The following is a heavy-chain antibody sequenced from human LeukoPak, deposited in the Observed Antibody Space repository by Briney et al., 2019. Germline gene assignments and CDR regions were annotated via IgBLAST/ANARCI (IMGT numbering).Heavy chain of an antibody. V-gene: IGHV3-7*01. D-gene: IGHD3-10*01. CDR2: IEQDGDEN. CDR3: ARDRGANYYGSLHLFDY. J-gene: IGHJ4*02. Sequence: GGSLRLSCAASGFSFTAYWMSWVRQAPGKGLEWVANIEQDGDENYYVDSVMGRFTISRDNAKNSVYLETTSLRAEDTAVYYCARDRGANYYGSLHLFDYWGQGTLVTVSS. CDR1: GFSFTAYW.